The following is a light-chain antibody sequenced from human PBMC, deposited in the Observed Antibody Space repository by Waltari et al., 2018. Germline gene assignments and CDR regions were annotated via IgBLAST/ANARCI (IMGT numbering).Light chain of an antibody. CDR1: APTLGISYD. Sequence: QSLLTPPPSVSGAPGQRVPVSCLGSAPTLGISYDVHWYKQLPGSAPKLIITGDHNRPSGVPDRFSGSRSGTVASLTITDLQAEDEADYFCQSFDNTLNASGVFGGGTKVTVL. CDR3: QSFDNTLNASGV. V-gene: IGLV1-40*01. CDR2: GDH. J-gene: IGLJ3*02.